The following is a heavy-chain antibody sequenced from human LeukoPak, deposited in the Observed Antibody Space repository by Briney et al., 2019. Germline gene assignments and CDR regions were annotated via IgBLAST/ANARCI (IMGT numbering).Heavy chain of an antibody. Sequence: GGSLRLSCAASGFTFSSYGMHWVRQAPGKGLEWVAFIRYDGSNKYYADSVKGRFTISRDNSKNTLYLQMNSLRAEDTAVYYCATEGYSGSDGAFDIWGQGTMVTVSS. V-gene: IGHV3-30*02. CDR2: IRYDGSNK. J-gene: IGHJ3*02. CDR1: GFTFSSYG. CDR3: ATEGYSGSDGAFDI. D-gene: IGHD1-26*01.